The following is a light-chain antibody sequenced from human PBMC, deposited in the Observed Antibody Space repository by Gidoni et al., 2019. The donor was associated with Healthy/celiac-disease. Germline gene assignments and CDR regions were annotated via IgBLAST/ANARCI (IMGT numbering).Light chain of an antibody. Sequence: ELVLPQSPATLSLSPGERATLSCRASQSVSSYLAWYQQKPGQAPRLLIYDASHRATGIPARFSGSGSGTDFTLTISSLEPEDFAVYYCQQRSNWPRTFGQXTKVEIK. V-gene: IGKV3-11*01. J-gene: IGKJ1*01. CDR2: DAS. CDR3: QQRSNWPRT. CDR1: QSVSSY.